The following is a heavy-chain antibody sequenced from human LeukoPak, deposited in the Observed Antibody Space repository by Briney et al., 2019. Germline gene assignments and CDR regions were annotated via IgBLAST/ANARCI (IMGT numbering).Heavy chain of an antibody. CDR3: ARVSPTGTSADY. V-gene: IGHV1-69*01. CDR2: IIPIFGTA. D-gene: IGHD1-14*01. Sequence: ESSVKVSCKASGGTFSSYAISWVRQAPGQGLEWMGGIIPIFGTANYAQKFQGRVTITADESTSTAYMELSGLRSEDTAVYYCARVSPTGTSADYWGQGTLVTVSS. CDR1: GGTFSSYA. J-gene: IGHJ4*02.